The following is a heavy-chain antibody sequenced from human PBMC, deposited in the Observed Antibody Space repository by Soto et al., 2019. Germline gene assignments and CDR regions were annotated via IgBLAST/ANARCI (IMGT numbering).Heavy chain of an antibody. CDR2: IYPGDSDT. Sequence: GESLKISCKGSGYSFTSYWIGWVRQMPGKGLEWMGIIYPGDSDTRYSPSFQGQVTISADKSISTAYLQWSSLKASDTAMYYCARQGFYCGSTSCYAGTLYYMDVWGKGTTVTAP. CDR1: GYSFTSYW. D-gene: IGHD2-2*01. CDR3: ARQGFYCGSTSCYAGTLYYMDV. V-gene: IGHV5-51*01. J-gene: IGHJ6*03.